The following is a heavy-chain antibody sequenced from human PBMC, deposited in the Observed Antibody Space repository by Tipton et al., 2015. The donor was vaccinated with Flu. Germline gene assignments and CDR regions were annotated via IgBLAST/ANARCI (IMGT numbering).Heavy chain of an antibody. CDR1: GGTFSSYA. CDR3: AREFMLADFWSGYYTRPYYYYYMDV. J-gene: IGHJ6*03. D-gene: IGHD3-3*01. V-gene: IGHV1-69*06. CDR2: IIPIFGTA. Sequence: QLVQSGAEVKKPGSSVKVSCKASGGTFSSYAISWVRQAPGQGLEWMGGIIPIFGTANYAQKFQGRVTITADKSTSTAYMELSSLRSEDTAVYYCAREFMLADFWSGYYTRPYYYYYMDVWGKGTTVTVSS.